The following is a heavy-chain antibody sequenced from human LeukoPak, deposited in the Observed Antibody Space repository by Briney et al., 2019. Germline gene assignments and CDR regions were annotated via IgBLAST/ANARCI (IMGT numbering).Heavy chain of an antibody. CDR1: GGTFSSYA. CDR3: ARDYEERGYYYDSSGTFGYFDY. CDR2: IIPILGIA. D-gene: IGHD3-22*01. V-gene: IGHV1-69*04. Sequence: SVKVSCKASGGTFSSYAISWVRQAPGQGLEWMGRIIPILGIANYAQKFQGRVTITADKSTSTAYMEPSSLRSEDTAVYYCARDYEERGYYYDSSGTFGYFDYWGQGTLVTVSS. J-gene: IGHJ4*02.